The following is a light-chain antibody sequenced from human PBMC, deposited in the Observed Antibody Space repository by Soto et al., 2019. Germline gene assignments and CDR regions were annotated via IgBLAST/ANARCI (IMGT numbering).Light chain of an antibody. V-gene: IGLV2-14*01. CDR2: EVS. CDR1: SRDVGGYNY. Sequence: QSVLTQPASVSGSPGQSISISCTGTSRDVGGYNYVSWYQQQSGKAPKLIIHEVSKRPSGVSNRFSGSKSGNTASLTISGLQAEDEADYYCDSYTSSRAYVFGIGTKVTVL. J-gene: IGLJ1*01. CDR3: DSYTSSRAYV.